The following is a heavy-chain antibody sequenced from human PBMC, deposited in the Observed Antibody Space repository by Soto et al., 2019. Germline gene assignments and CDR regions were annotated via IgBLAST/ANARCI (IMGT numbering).Heavy chain of an antibody. V-gene: IGHV3-48*02. D-gene: IGHD1-26*01. CDR2: INSNSGTI. Sequence: PGGSLRLSCAASGFTFSTYNMNWVRQAPGKGLEWVSYINSNSGTIYYADSVKGRFTISRDNAKNSLYLQMNSLRDEDTAVYYCAQAVGPTFDYWGQGTRVTVSS. CDR3: AQAVGPTFDY. CDR1: GFTFSTYN. J-gene: IGHJ4*02.